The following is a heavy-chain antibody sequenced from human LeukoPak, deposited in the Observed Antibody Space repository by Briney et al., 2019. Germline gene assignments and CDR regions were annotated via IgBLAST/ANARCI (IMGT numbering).Heavy chain of an antibody. J-gene: IGHJ4*02. V-gene: IGHV1-69*13. CDR3: ARCPLQFGPPYYFDY. CDR2: IIPIFGTA. CDR1: GGTFSSYA. D-gene: IGHD5-24*01. Sequence: SVKVSCKASGGTFSSYAISWVRQAPGQGLEWMGGIIPIFGTANYAQKFQGRVTVTADESTSTAYMELSSLRSEDTAVYYCARCPLQFGPPYYFDYWGQGTLVTVSS.